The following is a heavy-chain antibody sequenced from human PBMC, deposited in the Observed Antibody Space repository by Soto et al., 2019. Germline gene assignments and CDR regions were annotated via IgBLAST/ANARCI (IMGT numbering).Heavy chain of an antibody. J-gene: IGHJ3*02. CDR3: AKDFVWGSYGYDASDI. D-gene: IGHD5-18*01. CDR2: ISYDGSNK. V-gene: IGHV3-30*18. Sequence: PGGSLRLSCAASGFTFSSYGMHWVRQAPGKGLEWVAVISYDGSNKYYADSVKGRFTISRDNSKNTLYLQMNSLSAEDTAVYYCAKDFVWGSYGYDASDIWGQGTMVTVSS. CDR1: GFTFSSYG.